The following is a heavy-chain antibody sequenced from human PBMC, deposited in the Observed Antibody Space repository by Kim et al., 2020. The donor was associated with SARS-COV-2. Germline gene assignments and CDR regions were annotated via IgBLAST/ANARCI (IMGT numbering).Heavy chain of an antibody. CDR1: GYSFTSYW. J-gene: IGHJ4*02. CDR2: IDPSDSYT. V-gene: IGHV5-10-1*01. CDR3: ASVEPGDTVAEDY. Sequence: GESLKISCKGSGYSFTSYWISWVRQMPGKGLEWMGRIDPSDSYTNYSPSFQGHVTISADKSISTAYLQWSSLKASDTAMYYCASVEPGDTVAEDYWGQGTLVTVSS. D-gene: IGHD5-18*01.